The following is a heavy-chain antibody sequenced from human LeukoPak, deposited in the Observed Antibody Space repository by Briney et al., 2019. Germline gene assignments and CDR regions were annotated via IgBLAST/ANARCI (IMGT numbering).Heavy chain of an antibody. J-gene: IGHJ4*02. D-gene: IGHD4-11*01. CDR1: EFTLSRFW. Sequence: GSLRLSCVASEFTLSRFWMSWVRQAPGKGLEWVAHINQDGSARYYVDSVKGRFTISRDNAQDSVFLQMNSLIAEDTAVYFCAREGYSSSAATYWGQGTLVAVSS. V-gene: IGHV3-7*01. CDR3: AREGYSSSAATY. CDR2: INQDGSAR.